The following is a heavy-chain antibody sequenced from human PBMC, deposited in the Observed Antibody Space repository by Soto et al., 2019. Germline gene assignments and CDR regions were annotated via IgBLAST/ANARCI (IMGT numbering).Heavy chain of an antibody. CDR2: MNPNSGNT. CDR1: GYTFTSYD. Sequence: ASVKVSCKASGYTFTSYDINWVRQATGQGLEWMGWMNPNSGNTGYAQKFQGRVTMTRNTSISTAYMELSSLRSEDTAVYYCARGLSLSTGHPIDYWGQGTLVTVSS. CDR3: ARGLSLSTGHPIDY. V-gene: IGHV1-8*01. J-gene: IGHJ4*02. D-gene: IGHD2-8*02.